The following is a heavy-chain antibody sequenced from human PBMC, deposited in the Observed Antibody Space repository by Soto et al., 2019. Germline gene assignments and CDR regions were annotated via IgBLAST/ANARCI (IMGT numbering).Heavy chain of an antibody. D-gene: IGHD2-2*01. Sequence: ASVKVSCKVSGYTFTRYAMHWVRQAPGQRLEWMGGFDPEDGETIYAQKFQGRVTMTEDTSTDTAYMELSSLRSEDTAVYYCATNYCSSTSCRYGMDVWGQGTTVTVSS. V-gene: IGHV1-24*01. J-gene: IGHJ6*02. CDR2: FDPEDGET. CDR1: GYTFTRYA. CDR3: ATNYCSSTSCRYGMDV.